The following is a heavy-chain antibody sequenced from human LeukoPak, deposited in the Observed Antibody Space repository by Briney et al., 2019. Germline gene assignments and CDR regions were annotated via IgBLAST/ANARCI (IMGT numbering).Heavy chain of an antibody. CDR3: AKAPRKFRGIIITPLYYFDY. Sequence: TGGSLRLSCAASGFTFSSYAMSWVRQAPGKRLEWVSTISGSAENTYYADSVKGRFAISRDNSKNTLYLQMNSLRAEDTAIYYCAKAPRKFRGIIITPLYYFDYWGQGALVTVSS. D-gene: IGHD3-10*01. CDR1: GFTFSSYA. V-gene: IGHV3-23*01. CDR2: ISGSAENT. J-gene: IGHJ4*02.